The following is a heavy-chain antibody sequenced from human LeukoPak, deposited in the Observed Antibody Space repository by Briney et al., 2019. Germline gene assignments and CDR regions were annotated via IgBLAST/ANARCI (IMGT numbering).Heavy chain of an antibody. Sequence: ASVKVSCKASGYTFTGYYMHRVRQAPGQGLEWMGWINPNSGGTNYAQKFQGRVTMTRDTSISTAYMELSRLRSDDTAVYYCARPYYVSSGYYYDAFDIWGQGTMVTVSS. D-gene: IGHD3-22*01. V-gene: IGHV1-2*02. CDR1: GYTFTGYY. CDR2: INPNSGGT. CDR3: ARPYYVSSGYYYDAFDI. J-gene: IGHJ3*02.